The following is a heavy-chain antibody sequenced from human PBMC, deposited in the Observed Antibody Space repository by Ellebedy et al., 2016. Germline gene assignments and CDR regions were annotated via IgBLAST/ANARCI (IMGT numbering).Heavy chain of an antibody. Sequence: GGSLRLSCAASGFTFSNYWMHWVRQVPGKGLVWVSRINTDGSSTSYADSVKGRFTISRDNAKNTLYLQMNSLRAEDTAVYYCAKGRNMMYSSGMDVWGQGATVTVSS. J-gene: IGHJ6*02. V-gene: IGHV3-74*01. D-gene: IGHD6-19*01. CDR1: GFTFSNYW. CDR2: INTDGSST. CDR3: AKGRNMMYSSGMDV.